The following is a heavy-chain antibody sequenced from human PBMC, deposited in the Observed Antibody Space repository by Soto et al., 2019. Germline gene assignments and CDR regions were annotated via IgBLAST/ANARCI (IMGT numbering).Heavy chain of an antibody. CDR3: ARDGGGNSRGYYYYGMDV. CDR2: IWYDGSNK. Sequence: QVQLVESGGGVVQPGRSLRLSCAASGFTFSSYGMHWVRQAPGKGLEWVAVIWYDGSNKYYADSVKGRFTISRDNSKNTLYLQMNSLRAEDTAVYYCARDGGGNSRGYYYYGMDVWGQGTTVTASS. V-gene: IGHV3-33*01. CDR1: GFTFSSYG. D-gene: IGHD2-21*02. J-gene: IGHJ6*02.